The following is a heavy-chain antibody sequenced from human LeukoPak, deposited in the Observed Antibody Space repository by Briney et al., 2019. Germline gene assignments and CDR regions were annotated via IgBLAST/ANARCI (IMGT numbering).Heavy chain of an antibody. V-gene: IGHV4-59*08. D-gene: IGHD1-26*01. J-gene: IGHJ4*02. CDR3: ARQGSGNYLSPVNY. CDR2: IFSSGSA. Sequence: PSETLSLTCTVSGGSISGYYWSWIRQPPGKGLEWIGYIFSSGSAAYNPSLRSRVTASIDTSKNQFSLKLSSVTAADTAVYYCARQGSGNYLSPVNYWGQGTLVTVSS. CDR1: GGSISGYY.